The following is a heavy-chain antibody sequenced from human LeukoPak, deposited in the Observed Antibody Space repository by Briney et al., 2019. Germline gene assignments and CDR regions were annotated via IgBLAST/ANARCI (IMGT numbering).Heavy chain of an antibody. V-gene: IGHV3-23*01. CDR3: AKNGARKIVVVTFDY. CDR2: ISGSGGST. J-gene: IGHJ4*02. Sequence: GGSLRLSCAASGFTFSSYAMSWVRQAPGKGLEWVSAISGSGGSTYYADSVKGRFTISRDNSKNTLYLQMNSLRAEDTAVYYCAKNGARKIVVVTFDYWDQGTLVTVYS. CDR1: GFTFSSYA. D-gene: IGHD3-22*01.